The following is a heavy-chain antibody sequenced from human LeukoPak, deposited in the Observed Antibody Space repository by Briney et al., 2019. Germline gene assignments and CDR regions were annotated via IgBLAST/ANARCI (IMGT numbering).Heavy chain of an antibody. CDR2: IYTSGST. CDR3: ARGMAAAETRARNYYMDV. J-gene: IGHJ6*03. Sequence: PSETLSLTCTVSGGSISSYYWSWIRQPAGKGLEWIGRIYTSGSTTYNPSLKSRVSMSIDTSKNQFSLKLSSVTAADTAVYYCARGMAAAETRARNYYMDVWGEGTTVTVSS. D-gene: IGHD6-13*01. V-gene: IGHV4-4*07. CDR1: GGSISSYY.